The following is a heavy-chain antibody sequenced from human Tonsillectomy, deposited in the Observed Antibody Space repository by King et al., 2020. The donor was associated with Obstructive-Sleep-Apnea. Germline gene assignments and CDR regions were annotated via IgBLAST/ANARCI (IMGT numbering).Heavy chain of an antibody. V-gene: IGHV1-69*01. J-gene: IGHJ3*02. CDR3: ARGFTARLDDAFDI. Sequence: QLVQSGAEVKKPGSSVRVSCKASGGTFSHFAITWVRQAPGQGLEWMGGIVPFYDSQNYAQNFQGRVTITAAESTRTAYMEMSNLRAEDTAVYFCARGFTARLDDAFDIWGQGTMVTVSS. D-gene: IGHD5-18*01. CDR1: GGTFSHFA. CDR2: IVPFYDSQ.